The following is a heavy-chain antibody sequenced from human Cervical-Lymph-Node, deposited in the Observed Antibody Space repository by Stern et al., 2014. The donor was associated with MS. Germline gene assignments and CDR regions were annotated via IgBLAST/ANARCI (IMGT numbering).Heavy chain of an antibody. CDR2: INPNSGGT. CDR3: ARGLYCSGGSCYYYYGMDV. D-gene: IGHD2-15*01. Sequence: MQLVESGAEVKKPGASVKVSCKASGYTFTGYYMHWVRQAPGQGLEWMGRINPNSGGTNYAQKFQGRVTMTRDTSISTAYMELSRLRSDDTAVYYGARGLYCSGGSCYYYYGMDVWGQGTTVTVSS. V-gene: IGHV1-2*06. CDR1: GYTFTGYY. J-gene: IGHJ6*02.